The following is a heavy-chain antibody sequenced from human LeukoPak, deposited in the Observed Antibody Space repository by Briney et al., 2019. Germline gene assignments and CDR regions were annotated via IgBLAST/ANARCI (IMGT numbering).Heavy chain of an antibody. J-gene: IGHJ6*03. CDR3: ARHDSGGYFYYMDV. Sequence: SETLSLTCTVSGGSISSYYWSWIRQPPGKGLEWIGYIYYSGSTNYNPSLKSRVTISVDTSKNQFSLKVSSVTAADTAVYYCARHDSGGYFYYMDVWGKGTTVTVSS. CDR1: GGSISSYY. V-gene: IGHV4-59*08. D-gene: IGHD1-26*01. CDR2: IYYSGST.